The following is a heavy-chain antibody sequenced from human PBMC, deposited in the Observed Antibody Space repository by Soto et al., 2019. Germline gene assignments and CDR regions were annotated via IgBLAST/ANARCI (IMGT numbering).Heavy chain of an antibody. CDR1: GYTFTNFG. CDR2: ISAYNGNT. J-gene: IGHJ6*02. CDR3: AREDRDRETGLVPAAIDGMDV. V-gene: IGHV1-18*01. D-gene: IGHD2-2*01. Sequence: ASVKVSCKASGYTFTNFGISWVRQAPGQGLEWMGWISAYNGNTNYAQKFQGRVTMTTDTSTSTAYMEVRSLRFDDTAVYYCAREDRDRETGLVPAAIDGMDVWGQGTTVTVSS.